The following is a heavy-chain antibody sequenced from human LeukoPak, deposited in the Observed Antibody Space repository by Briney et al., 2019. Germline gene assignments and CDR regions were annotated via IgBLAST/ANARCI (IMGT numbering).Heavy chain of an antibody. CDR3: AKAVADDYYYYMDV. Sequence: SETLSLTCTVSGGSISSYYWSWIRQPPGKGLEWIGYIYYSGSTNYNPSLKSRVTISVDTSKNQFSLTLSSVTAADPAVHYCAKAVADDYYYYMDVWGKGTTVTVSS. CDR1: GGSISSYY. V-gene: IGHV4-59*01. D-gene: IGHD6-19*01. CDR2: IYYSGST. J-gene: IGHJ6*03.